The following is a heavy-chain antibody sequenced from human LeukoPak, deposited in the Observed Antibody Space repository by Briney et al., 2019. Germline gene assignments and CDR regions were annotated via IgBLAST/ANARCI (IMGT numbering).Heavy chain of an antibody. J-gene: IGHJ4*02. CDR1: GFTFSSYA. Sequence: GGSLRLSCAASGFTFSSYAMHWVRQAPGKGLEWVAVISYDGSNKYYADSVKGRFTISRDNSKNTLYLQMNSLRAEDTAVYYCAREIRESYYYGSGSSYWGQGTLVTVSS. CDR3: AREIRESYYYGSGSSY. D-gene: IGHD3-10*01. CDR2: ISYDGSNK. V-gene: IGHV3-30-3*01.